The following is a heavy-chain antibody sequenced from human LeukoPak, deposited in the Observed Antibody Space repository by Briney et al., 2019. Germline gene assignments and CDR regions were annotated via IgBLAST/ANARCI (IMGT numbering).Heavy chain of an antibody. D-gene: IGHD3-10*01. CDR1: GGSISSSNW. CDR3: ARTYSYGSGSPYNWFDP. V-gene: IGHV4-4*02. Sequence: PSGTLSLTCAVSGGSISSSNWWGWVRRPPGKGREGIGEIYHSGSTNYNPSLKSRVTISVDKSKNQFSLKLSSVPAADTAVYYCARTYSYGSGSPYNWFDPWGQGTLVTVSS. CDR2: IYHSGST. J-gene: IGHJ5*02.